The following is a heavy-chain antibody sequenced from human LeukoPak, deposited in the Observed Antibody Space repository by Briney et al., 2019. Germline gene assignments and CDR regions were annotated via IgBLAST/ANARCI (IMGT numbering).Heavy chain of an antibody. D-gene: IGHD5-18*01. J-gene: IGHJ3*02. Sequence: SETLSLTCAVSGGSISSNNWWSWVRQPPGKGLEWIGEIYHNGSTNYNPSLKSRVTISVDKSKKQFSLNLSSVTAADTAVYYCARPGVGSGRYGAFDIWGQGTLVIVSS. CDR2: IYHNGST. CDR3: ARPGVGSGRYGAFDI. CDR1: GGSISSNNW. V-gene: IGHV4-4*02.